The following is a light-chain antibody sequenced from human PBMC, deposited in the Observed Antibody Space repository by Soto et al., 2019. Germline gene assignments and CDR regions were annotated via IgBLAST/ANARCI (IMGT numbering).Light chain of an antibody. CDR3: QQYYSTLRT. CDR2: WAS. CDR1: QSVLYSSNNKNY. Sequence: IVMTQSPDSRAVSLGESATINCKSSQSVLYSSNNKNYLAWYQQKPGQPPKLLIYWASTRESGVPDRFSGSGSGKDFTLTISSLQAEDVAVYYCQQYYSTLRTFGHGMKVEIX. V-gene: IGKV4-1*01. J-gene: IGKJ1*01.